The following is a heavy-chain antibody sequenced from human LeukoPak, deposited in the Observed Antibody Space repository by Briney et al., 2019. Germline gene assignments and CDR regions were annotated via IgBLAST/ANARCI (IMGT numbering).Heavy chain of an antibody. J-gene: IGHJ4*02. CDR3: ARGSREAYYFDN. CDR2: IYHSGST. Sequence: SETLSLTCAVSGDSISSGAYSWSWIRQPPGKGLEWIGYIYHSGSTYYNPSLKSRVTMSIDRSKNQFSLNLSSVTAADTAVYYCARGSREAYYFDNWGQGTLVTGSS. V-gene: IGHV4-30-2*01. CDR1: GDSISSGAYS. D-gene: IGHD1-26*01.